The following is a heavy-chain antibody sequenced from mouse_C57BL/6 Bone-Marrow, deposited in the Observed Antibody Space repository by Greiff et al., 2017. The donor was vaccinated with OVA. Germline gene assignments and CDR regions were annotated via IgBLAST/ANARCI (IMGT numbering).Heavy chain of an antibody. CDR2: IRSKSNNYAT. V-gene: IGHV10-1*01. CDR1: GFSFNTYA. D-gene: IGHD2-4*01. J-gene: IGHJ4*01. Sequence: EVKLQESGGGLVQPKGSLKLSCAASGFSFNTYAMNWVRQAPGKGLEWVARIRSKSNNYATYYADSVKDRFTISRDDSESMLYLQMNNLKTEDTAMYYCVRRRDYGYYYAMDYWGQGTSVTVSS. CDR3: VRRRDYGYYYAMDY.